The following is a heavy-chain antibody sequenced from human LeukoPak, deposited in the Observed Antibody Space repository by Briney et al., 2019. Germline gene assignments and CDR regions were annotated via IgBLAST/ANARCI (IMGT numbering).Heavy chain of an antibody. Sequence: SETLSLTCTVSGGSISSSSYYWGWIRQPPGKGLEWIGSIYYSGSTYYNPSLKSRVTISVDTSKNQFSLKLSSVTAADTAVYYCARHVVGRRGRNWFDPWGQGTLVTASS. CDR2: IYYSGST. V-gene: IGHV4-39*01. D-gene: IGHD2-21*01. J-gene: IGHJ5*02. CDR1: GGSISSSSYY. CDR3: ARHVVGRRGRNWFDP.